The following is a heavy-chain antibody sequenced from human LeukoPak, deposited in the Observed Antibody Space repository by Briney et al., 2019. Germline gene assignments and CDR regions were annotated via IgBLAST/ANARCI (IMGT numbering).Heavy chain of an antibody. V-gene: IGHV3-7*04. D-gene: IGHD4-11*01. CDR2: IKQDGTEK. CDR3: ARDVRPDY. J-gene: IGHJ3*01. Sequence: GGSLRLSCAASGFTFSSYWMSWVRQAPGEGLEWVANIKQDGTEKYYMDSVKGRFSISRDNAKNSLYLQMNALRAEDTAVYYCARDVRPDYWGQGTMVTVSS. CDR1: GFTFSSYW.